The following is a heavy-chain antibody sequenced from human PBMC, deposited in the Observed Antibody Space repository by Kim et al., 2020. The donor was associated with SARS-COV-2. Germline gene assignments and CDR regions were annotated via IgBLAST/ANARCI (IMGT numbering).Heavy chain of an antibody. CDR3: ARALGGIDYGDGNNWFDP. V-gene: IGHV4-31*03. CDR1: GGSISSGGYY. J-gene: IGHJ5*02. Sequence: SETLSLTCTVSGGSISSGGYYWSWIRPHPGKGLEWIGYIYYSGSTYYNPSRKSRVTISVDTSKNQFSLKLSSVTAADTAVYYCARALGGIDYGDGNNWFDPWGQGTLVTVSS. CDR2: IYYSGST. D-gene: IGHD4-17*01.